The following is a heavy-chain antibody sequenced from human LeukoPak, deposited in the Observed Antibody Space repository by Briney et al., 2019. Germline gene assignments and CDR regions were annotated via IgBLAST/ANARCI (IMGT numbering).Heavy chain of an antibody. CDR2: ISGSGGST. J-gene: IGHJ4*02. Sequence: GGSLRLSCAASGFTFSSYAMSWVRQAPGKGLEWVSAISGSGGSTYYADSVKGRFTISRDNSKNTLYLQMNSLRAEDTAVYYCAKDNYRVVPAAIGPFDYWGQGTLVTVSS. CDR1: GFTFSSYA. V-gene: IGHV3-23*01. CDR3: AKDNYRVVPAAIGPFDY. D-gene: IGHD2-2*01.